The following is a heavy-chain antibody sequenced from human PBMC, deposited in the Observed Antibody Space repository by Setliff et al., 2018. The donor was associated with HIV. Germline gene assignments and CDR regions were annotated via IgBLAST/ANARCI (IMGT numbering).Heavy chain of an antibody. Sequence: GGSLRLSCAASGFIFSSYAMDWVRQAPGKGLEWVAVISYDGTNKYYADSVKGRFTISRDSSKNTLFLQMNSLRTEDTAVYYCAKGKDYGNSYFDYWGQGTLVTVSS. CDR1: GFIFSSYA. CDR3: AKGKDYGNSYFDY. D-gene: IGHD3-10*01. CDR2: ISYDGTNK. J-gene: IGHJ4*02. V-gene: IGHV3-30*04.